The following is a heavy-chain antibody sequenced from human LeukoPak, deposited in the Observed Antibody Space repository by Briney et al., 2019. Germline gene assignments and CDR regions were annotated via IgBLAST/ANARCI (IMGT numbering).Heavy chain of an antibody. D-gene: IGHD3-22*01. CDR2: IAYDGGNK. J-gene: IGHJ5*02. V-gene: IGHV3-30-3*01. Sequence: PGRSLRLSCAASGFTFSSYAIHWVRQAPGKGLEWVAVIAYDGGNKYYVDSVKGRFTISRDNSKNTLFLQMSSLRAEDTAVYYCARDSSPWYYYDRSGSNGFDPWGQGTLVTVSS. CDR3: ARDSSPWYYYDRSGSNGFDP. CDR1: GFTFSSYA.